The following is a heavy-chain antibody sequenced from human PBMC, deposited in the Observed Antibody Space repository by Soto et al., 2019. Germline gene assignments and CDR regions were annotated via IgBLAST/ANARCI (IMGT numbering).Heavy chain of an antibody. CDR1: GGSISSYY. CDR2: IYYSGST. CDR3: ARSGYYYDSSQGSNWFDP. V-gene: IGHV4-59*01. Sequence: SETLSLTCTVSGGSISSYYWSWIRQPPGKGLEWIGYIYYSGSTNYNPSLKSRVTISVDTSKNQFSVKLSSVTSADTAVYYCARSGYYYDSSQGSNWFDPWGQGTLVTVSS. J-gene: IGHJ5*02. D-gene: IGHD3-22*01.